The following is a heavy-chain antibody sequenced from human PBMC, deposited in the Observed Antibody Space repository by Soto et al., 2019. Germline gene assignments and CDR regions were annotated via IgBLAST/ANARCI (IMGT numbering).Heavy chain of an antibody. CDR2: ISGSGGST. CDR1: GFTFSSYS. CDR3: ARGLGDSLVPAADNWFDP. Sequence: GGSLRLSCAASGFTFSSYSMNWVRQAPGKGLEWVSAISGSGGSTYYADSVKGRFTISRDNSKNTLYLQMNSLRAEDTAVYYFARGLGDSLVPAADNWFDPWGQGTLVTVSS. V-gene: IGHV3-23*01. D-gene: IGHD2-2*01. J-gene: IGHJ5*02.